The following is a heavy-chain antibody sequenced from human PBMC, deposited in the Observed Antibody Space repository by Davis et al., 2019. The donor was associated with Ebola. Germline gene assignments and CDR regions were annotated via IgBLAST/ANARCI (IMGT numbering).Heavy chain of an antibody. D-gene: IGHD2-21*01. CDR2: IYYSGST. CDR1: GGSISSYY. CDR3: ARGLVYCGGDCYPRFDAFDI. Sequence: MPSEILSPTCTVSGGSISSYYWSWIRQPPGKGLEWIGYIYYSGSTNYNPSLKSRVTISVDTSKNQFSLKLSSVTAADTAVYYCARGLVYCGGDCYPRFDAFDIWGQGTMVTVSS. J-gene: IGHJ3*02. V-gene: IGHV4-59*01.